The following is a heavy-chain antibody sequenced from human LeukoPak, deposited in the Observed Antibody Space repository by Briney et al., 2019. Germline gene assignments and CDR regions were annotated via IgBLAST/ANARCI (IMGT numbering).Heavy chain of an antibody. D-gene: IGHD4-11*01. CDR3: ARHGASTVTFLPFDP. J-gene: IGHJ5*02. CDR2: IYYSGST. V-gene: IGHV4-39*01. Sequence: PSETLSLTCTVSGGSISSSSYDWGWIRHPPGKVLEWIGRIYYSGSTYCNPSLKIRDTISVHTSTNQCSPNLSSVTAADTAVYYCARHGASTVTFLPFDPWGQGKLVTVSS. CDR1: GGSISSSSYD.